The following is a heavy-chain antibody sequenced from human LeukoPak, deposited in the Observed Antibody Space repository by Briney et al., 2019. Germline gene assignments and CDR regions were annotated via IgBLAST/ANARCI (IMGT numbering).Heavy chain of an antibody. Sequence: ASVKVSCKASGYTFTSYGISWVRQAPGQGLECMGWISDYNGKTKSAQKLQGRVTMTTDTSTSTAYMELRSLRSDDTAVYYCARDLSRVPNRFDPWGQGTLVTVSS. CDR1: GYTFTSYG. V-gene: IGHV1-18*01. CDR2: ISDYNGKT. CDR3: ARDLSRVPNRFDP. J-gene: IGHJ5*02.